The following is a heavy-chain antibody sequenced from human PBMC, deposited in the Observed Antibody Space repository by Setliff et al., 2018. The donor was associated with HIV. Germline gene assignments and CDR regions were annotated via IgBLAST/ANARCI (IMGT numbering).Heavy chain of an antibody. J-gene: IGHJ6*02. CDR3: ARDTYGSGSFYSPEGDYYYYYGMDV. CDR2: IKRDGSEK. V-gene: IGHV3-7*01. D-gene: IGHD3-10*01. Sequence: GGSLRLSCAASGFTFSSYWMSWVRQAPGKGLEWVANIKRDGSEKYYVDSVKGRFTISRNNAKNSLYLQMNSLRAEDTAVYYCARDTYGSGSFYSPEGDYYYYYGMDVWGQGTTVTVSS. CDR1: GFTFSSYW.